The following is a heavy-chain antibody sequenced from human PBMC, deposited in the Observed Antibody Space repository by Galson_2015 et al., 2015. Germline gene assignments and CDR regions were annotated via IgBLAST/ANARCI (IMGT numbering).Heavy chain of an antibody. Sequence: SLRLSCAASGFTFSSYAMSWVRQAPGKGLEWVSAISGSGGSTYYADSVKGRFTISRDNSKNTLYLQMNSLRAEDTAVYYCAKDRIYDYVWGSYRFSLDYWGQGTLVTVSS. V-gene: IGHV3-23*01. D-gene: IGHD3-16*02. CDR3: AKDRIYDYVWGSYRFSLDY. CDR1: GFTFSSYA. J-gene: IGHJ4*02. CDR2: ISGSGGST.